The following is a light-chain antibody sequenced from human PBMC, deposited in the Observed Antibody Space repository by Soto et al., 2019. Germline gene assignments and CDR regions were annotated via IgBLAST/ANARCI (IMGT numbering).Light chain of an antibody. J-gene: IGKJ5*01. CDR3: QHYYSAPT. CDR1: QSIGIY. V-gene: IGKV1-39*01. CDR2: TTS. Sequence: DIQMTQSPSSLSASVGDRVTISCRAGQSIGIYLNWYQQKAGRAPKLLIHTTSSLQSGVPSRFSGSGSGTDFTLTISGPQPEDFATYLCQHYYSAPTFGQGTRLEIK.